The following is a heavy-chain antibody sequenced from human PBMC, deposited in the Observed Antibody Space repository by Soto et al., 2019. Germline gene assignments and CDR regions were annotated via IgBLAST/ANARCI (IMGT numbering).Heavy chain of an antibody. CDR1: GGSFSGYY. J-gene: IGHJ5*02. CDR3: AGTMGARYNWFDP. D-gene: IGHD3-10*01. CDR2: INHSGSP. Sequence: SETLSLTCAVYGGSFSGYYWSWIRQPPGKGLEWIGEINHSGSPNYNPSLKSRVAISVDTSKSQFSLKLKSVTSADTAVYYCAGTMGARYNWFDPWGQGTLVTVSS. V-gene: IGHV4-34*01.